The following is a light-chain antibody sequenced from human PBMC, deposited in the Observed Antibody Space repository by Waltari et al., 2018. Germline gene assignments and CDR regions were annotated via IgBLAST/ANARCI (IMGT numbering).Light chain of an antibody. V-gene: IGLV1-44*01. CDR2: SNN. CDR3: AAWDDSLNVVV. Sequence: QSVLTQPPSASGTPGQRVTISCSGSSSNIGSNTVNWYQQLPGTAPKLLIYSNNPRPSGGPDRFSGSKSCTSASRAISGRQCEDEADYYWAAWDDSLNVVVFGGGTKLTVL. J-gene: IGLJ2*01. CDR1: SSNIGSNT.